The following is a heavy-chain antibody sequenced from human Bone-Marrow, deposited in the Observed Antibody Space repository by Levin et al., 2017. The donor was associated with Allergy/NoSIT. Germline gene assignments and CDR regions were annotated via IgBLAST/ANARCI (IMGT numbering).Heavy chain of an antibody. J-gene: IGHJ5*02. CDR3: AKVVTPWYRNWFDP. V-gene: IGHV3-23*01. CDR1: GFTFSSYA. Sequence: GESLKISCAASGFTFSSYAMSWVRQAPGKGLEWVSAISGSGGSTYYADSVKGRFTISRDNSKNTLYLQMNSLRAEDTAVYYCAKVVTPWYRNWFDPWGQGTLVTVSS. D-gene: IGHD4-23*01. CDR2: ISGSGGST.